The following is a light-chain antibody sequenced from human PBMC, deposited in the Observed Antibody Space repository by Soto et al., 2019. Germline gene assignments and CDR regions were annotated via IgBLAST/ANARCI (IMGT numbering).Light chain of an antibody. CDR2: EVS. V-gene: IGLV2-8*01. CDR1: SSDVGAYNY. Sequence: QSALTQPPSASGSPGQSVTISCTGTSSDVGAYNYVSWYQQYPGKAPKLMIYEVSKRHSGVPDRFSGSKSGKTASLTVSGIEPEDEADYYCTAYAGSNIWVFGGGTKLTVL. J-gene: IGLJ3*02. CDR3: TAYAGSNIWV.